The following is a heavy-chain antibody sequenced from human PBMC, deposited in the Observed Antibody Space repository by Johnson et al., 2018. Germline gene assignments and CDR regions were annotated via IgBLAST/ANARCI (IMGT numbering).Heavy chain of an antibody. CDR3: AAYPAAGNEEHFQH. CDR1: GYIFTGYY. D-gene: IGHD6-13*01. J-gene: IGHJ1*01. Sequence: QVQLVQSGAEVKKPGASXKVSCKASGYIFTGYYMHWVRQAPGQGLEWMGWINPNSGGTNYAQRFQGRGTMTRDTSISPAYMELSRLISDDTAVYYCAAYPAAGNEEHFQHGGQCTLVTVSS. CDR2: INPNSGGT. V-gene: IGHV1-2*02.